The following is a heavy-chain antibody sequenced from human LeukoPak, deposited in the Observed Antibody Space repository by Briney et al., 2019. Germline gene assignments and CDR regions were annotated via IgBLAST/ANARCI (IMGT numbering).Heavy chain of an antibody. D-gene: IGHD2-2*01. CDR1: GGSISSYY. CDR2: IYYSGST. Sequence: KASETLSLTCTVSGGSISSYYWSWIRQPPGKGLEWIGYIYYSGSTNYNPSLKSRVTISVDTSKNQFSLKLSSVTAADTAVYYCARVGCSSTSCYSEFDYYYYYGMDVWGQGTTVTVSS. V-gene: IGHV4-59*01. J-gene: IGHJ6*02. CDR3: ARVGCSSTSCYSEFDYYYYYGMDV.